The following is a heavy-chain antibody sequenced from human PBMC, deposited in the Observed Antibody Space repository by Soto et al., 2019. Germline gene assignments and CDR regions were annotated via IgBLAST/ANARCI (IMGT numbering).Heavy chain of an antibody. Sequence: QVQLVESGGGVVQPGRSLRLSCAASGFTFSSYGMSWVRQAPGKGLEWVAVISHDGANRFYANSVKGRFTISRDNSKNTLYLQMNSLRAEDTAVYYCAKDRGYCSTTTCLNIPDFDYWGQGTPVTVSS. D-gene: IGHD2-2*01. CDR3: AKDRGYCSTTTCLNIPDFDY. V-gene: IGHV3-30*18. CDR2: ISHDGANR. CDR1: GFTFSSYG. J-gene: IGHJ4*02.